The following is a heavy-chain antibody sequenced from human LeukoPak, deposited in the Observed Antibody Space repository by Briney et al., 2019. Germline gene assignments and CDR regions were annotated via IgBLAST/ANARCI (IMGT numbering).Heavy chain of an antibody. CDR2: ISSSSSYI. CDR3: GSRDYYYYYMDV. CDR1: GFTFSSYS. Sequence: GGSLRLSCAASGFTFSSYSMNWVRQAPGKGLEWVSSISSSSSYIYYADSVKGRFTISRDNAKNSLYLQMNRLRAEDTAVYYCGSRDYYYYYMDVWDKGTTVTVSS. V-gene: IGHV3-21*01. D-gene: IGHD5-24*01. J-gene: IGHJ6*03.